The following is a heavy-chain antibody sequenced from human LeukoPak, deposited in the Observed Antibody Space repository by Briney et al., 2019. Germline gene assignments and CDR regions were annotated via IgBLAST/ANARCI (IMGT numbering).Heavy chain of an antibody. CDR1: GGSFSGYY. J-gene: IGHJ6*03. CDR2: IYTSGST. D-gene: IGHD2-15*01. Sequence: SETLSLTCAVYGGSFSGYYWSWIRQPAGKGLEWIGRIYTSGSTNYNPSLKSRVTISVDTSKNQFSLKLSSVTAADTAVYYCARDAPGHCSGGSCYFGPYYYYMDVWGKGTTVTISS. CDR3: ARDAPGHCSGGSCYFGPYYYYMDV. V-gene: IGHV4-4*07.